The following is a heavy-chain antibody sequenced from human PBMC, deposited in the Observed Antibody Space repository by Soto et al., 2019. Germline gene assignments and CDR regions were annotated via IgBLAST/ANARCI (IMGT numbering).Heavy chain of an antibody. Sequence: QVQLVQSGAAVKKPGSSVKVSCKASGGTFSSYTISWVRQAPGQGLEWMGRIIPILGIANYAQKFQGRVTITADKSTSTAYMELSSLRSEDTAVYYCAGNYDSSGYYQDYWGQGTLVTVSS. V-gene: IGHV1-69*02. D-gene: IGHD3-22*01. CDR3: AGNYDSSGYYQDY. CDR1: GGTFSSYT. CDR2: IIPILGIA. J-gene: IGHJ4*02.